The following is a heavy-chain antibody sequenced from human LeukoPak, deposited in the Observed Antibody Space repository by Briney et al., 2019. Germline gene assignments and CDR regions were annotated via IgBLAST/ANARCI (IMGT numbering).Heavy chain of an antibody. Sequence: SGGSLRLSCAASGFTFDDYGMSWVRQAPGKGLVWVSRINSDGSSTSYADSVKGRFTISRDNAKNTLYLQLNSLRAEDTAVYYCARAWEGYFDYWGQGTLVTVSS. V-gene: IGHV3-74*01. CDR2: INSDGSST. J-gene: IGHJ4*02. CDR1: GFTFDDYG. D-gene: IGHD1-26*01. CDR3: ARAWEGYFDY.